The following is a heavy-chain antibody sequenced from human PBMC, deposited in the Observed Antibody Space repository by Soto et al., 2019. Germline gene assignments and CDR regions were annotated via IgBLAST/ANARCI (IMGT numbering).Heavy chain of an antibody. J-gene: IGHJ4*02. V-gene: IGHV3-23*01. Sequence: PGGSLRLSCAASGFTFSSYAMSWVRQAPGKGLEWVSAISGSGGSTYYADSVKGRFTISRDNSKNTLYLQMNSLRAEDTAVYYCAKDPNMITLGEVIVPWYFDYWSQGTLVTVSS. D-gene: IGHD3-16*02. CDR1: GFTFSSYA. CDR2: ISGSGGST. CDR3: AKDPNMITLGEVIVPWYFDY.